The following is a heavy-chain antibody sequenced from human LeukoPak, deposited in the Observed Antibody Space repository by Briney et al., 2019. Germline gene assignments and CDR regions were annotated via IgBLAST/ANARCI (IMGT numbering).Heavy chain of an antibody. Sequence: ASVKVSCKVSGYTLTELSMHWVRQAPGKGLEWMGGFDPEDGETTYAQKFQGRVTMTEDTSTDTAYMELSSLRSEDTAVYYCATGYATAAIFRLGYWGQGTLVTVSS. J-gene: IGHJ4*02. CDR1: GYTLTELS. CDR3: ATGYATAAIFRLGY. D-gene: IGHD2-2*02. CDR2: FDPEDGET. V-gene: IGHV1-24*01.